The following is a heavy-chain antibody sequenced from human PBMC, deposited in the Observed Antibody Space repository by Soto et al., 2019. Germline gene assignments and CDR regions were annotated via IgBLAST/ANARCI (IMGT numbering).Heavy chain of an antibody. CDR3: ARVWAHPLRYFDWLSDYYYYGMDV. CDR2: INSDGSST. V-gene: IGHV3-74*01. CDR1: GFTFSSYW. J-gene: IGHJ6*02. Sequence: QPGGSLRLSCAASGFTFSSYWMHWVRQAPGKGLVWVSRINSDGSSTSYADSVKGRFTISRDNAKNTLYLQMNSLRAEDTAVYYCARVWAHPLRYFDWLSDYYYYGMDVWGQGTTVTVSS. D-gene: IGHD3-9*01.